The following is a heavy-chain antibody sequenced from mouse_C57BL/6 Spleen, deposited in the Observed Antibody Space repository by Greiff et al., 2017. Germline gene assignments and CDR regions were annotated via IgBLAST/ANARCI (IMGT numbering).Heavy chain of an antibody. D-gene: IGHD2-5*01. CDR2: ISSGGSYT. Sequence: EVQRVESGGDLVKPGGSLKLSCAASGFTFSSYGMSWVRQTPDKRLEWVATISSGGSYTYYPDSVKGRFTISRDNAKNTLYLQMSSLKSEDTAMYYCARHGSNYDAMDYWGQGTSVTVSS. CDR1: GFTFSSYG. J-gene: IGHJ4*01. V-gene: IGHV5-6*01. CDR3: ARHGSNYDAMDY.